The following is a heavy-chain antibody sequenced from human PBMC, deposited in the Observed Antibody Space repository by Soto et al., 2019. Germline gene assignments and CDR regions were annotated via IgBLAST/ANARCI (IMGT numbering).Heavy chain of an antibody. J-gene: IGHJ4*02. D-gene: IGHD1-20*01. CDR2: ISYDGSKK. Sequence: QVQLVESGGGVVQPGRSLRLSCAASGLTFSSDAMHWVRQALGKGLEWVAVISYDGSKKYYADSVKGRFTISRDNSKNTLYLQMTSLRAEDTAVYYCAGAYAAITPGDYWGQGTLVTVSS. CDR3: AGAYAAITPGDY. CDR1: GLTFSSDA. V-gene: IGHV3-30-3*01.